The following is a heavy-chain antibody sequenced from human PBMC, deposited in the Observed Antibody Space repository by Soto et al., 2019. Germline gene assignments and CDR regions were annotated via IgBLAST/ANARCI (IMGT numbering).Heavy chain of an antibody. CDR2: ISAYNGNT. CDR1: GYTFTSYG. V-gene: IGHV1-18*01. Sequence: SVTVSCKASGYTFTSYGISWVRQAPGQGLEWMGWISAYNGNTNYAQKLQGRVTMTTDKSTSTAYMELRSLRSDDTAVYYCARAGGMVRGVISTSSYYYYMDVWGKGTTVTVSS. CDR3: ARAGGMVRGVISTSSYYYYMDV. J-gene: IGHJ6*03. D-gene: IGHD3-10*01.